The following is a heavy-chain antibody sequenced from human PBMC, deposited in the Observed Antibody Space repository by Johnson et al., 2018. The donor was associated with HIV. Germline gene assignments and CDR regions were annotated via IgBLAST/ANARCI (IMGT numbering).Heavy chain of an antibody. Sequence: VQLMESGGGVVQPGRSLRLSFAASGFTFRTFPMHWVRQAPGKGLEWMAFISYNEDKKYYADSVKGRFTISRDNSKNTLYLQMNRLRAEDTALYYCAKGYSSRWYLDVFDLWGQGTMVTVSS. CDR1: GFTFRTFP. V-gene: IGHV3-30*04. CDR2: ISYNEDKK. J-gene: IGHJ3*01. CDR3: AKGYSSRWYLDVFDL. D-gene: IGHD6-13*01.